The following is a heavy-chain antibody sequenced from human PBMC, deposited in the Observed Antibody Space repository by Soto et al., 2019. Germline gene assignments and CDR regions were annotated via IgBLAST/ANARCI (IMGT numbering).Heavy chain of an antibody. CDR3: ARAPSCYDPLGMDV. Sequence: QVQLQESGPGLVKPSETLSLTCTVSGGSVISGSYYWSWIRQPPGKGLEWVGCISDTGSGDYNPSLMSRVPISVHESKTQFSLRLHSVTAADTAVYYCARAPSCYDPLGMDVWGQGTTVTVSS. V-gene: IGHV4-61*01. D-gene: IGHD5-12*01. CDR2: ISDTGSG. CDR1: GGSVISGSYY. J-gene: IGHJ6*02.